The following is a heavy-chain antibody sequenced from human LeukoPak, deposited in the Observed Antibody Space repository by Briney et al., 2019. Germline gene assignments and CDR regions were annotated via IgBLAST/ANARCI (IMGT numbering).Heavy chain of an antibody. CDR2: MNPNGADT. CDR1: GYVFTGYD. V-gene: IGHV1-8*02. D-gene: IGHD2-15*01. CDR3: ARGSRYCIGGTCYSGKLDY. Sequence: ASVKVSCKASGYVFTGYDINWVRQATGQELEWKGWMNPNGADTGYEQKFQGRVTMTRNISISTAYMELSSLRSDDTAVYFCARGSRYCIGGTCYSGKLDYWGQGTLVTVST. J-gene: IGHJ4*02.